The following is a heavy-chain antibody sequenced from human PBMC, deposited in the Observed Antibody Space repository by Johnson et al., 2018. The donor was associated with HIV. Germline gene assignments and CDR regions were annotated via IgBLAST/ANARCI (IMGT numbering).Heavy chain of an antibody. CDR1: GFTFSDYY. D-gene: IGHD6-13*01. CDR2: ISSSGSTI. V-gene: IGHV3-11*04. J-gene: IGHJ3*02. Sequence: VQLVESGGGLVKPGGSLRLSCAASGFTFSDYYMSWIRQAPGKGLEWVSYISSSGSTIYYADSVKGRFTISRDNSKNTLYLQMNSLRAEDTAVYYCASWGVGSSWNHDAFDIWGQGTMVSVSS. CDR3: ASWGVGSSWNHDAFDI.